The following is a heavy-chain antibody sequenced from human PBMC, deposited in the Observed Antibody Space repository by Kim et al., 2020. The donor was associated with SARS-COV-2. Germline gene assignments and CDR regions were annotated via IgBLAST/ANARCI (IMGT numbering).Heavy chain of an antibody. Sequence: GGSLRLSCAASGFIVSSNYMGWIRQAPGKGLEYMSVIYRGGNTYYADSVKGRFTISRDNSENTLYLQMNSLRAEDTAVYYCARALAANTWAEAFDIWGQGTMVTVSS. CDR3: ARALAANTWAEAFDI. V-gene: IGHV3-53*01. D-gene: IGHD6-25*01. CDR1: GFIVSSNY. CDR2: IYRGGNT. J-gene: IGHJ3*02.